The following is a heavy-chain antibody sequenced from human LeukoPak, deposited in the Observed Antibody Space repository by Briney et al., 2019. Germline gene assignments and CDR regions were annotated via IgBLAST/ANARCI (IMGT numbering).Heavy chain of an antibody. Sequence: PSETLSLTCAVSGGSISSGGYSWSWIRQPPGKGLKWIGYIYHSGSTYYNPSLKSRVTISVDRSKNQFSLKLSSVTAAGTAVYYCARVTDYYDSSGYYYGHAFDIWGQGTMVTVSS. V-gene: IGHV4-30-2*01. D-gene: IGHD3-22*01. J-gene: IGHJ3*02. CDR3: ARVTDYYDSSGYYYGHAFDI. CDR2: IYHSGST. CDR1: GGSISSGGYS.